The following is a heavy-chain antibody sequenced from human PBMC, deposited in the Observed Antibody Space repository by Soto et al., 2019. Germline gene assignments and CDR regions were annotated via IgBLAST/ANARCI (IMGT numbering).Heavy chain of an antibody. CDR3: ARDMQLWSLDY. D-gene: IGHD5-18*01. CDR1: GFTFSSYW. CDR2: INSDGSTT. V-gene: IGHV3-74*01. J-gene: IGHJ4*02. Sequence: PGGSLRLSCAASGFTFSSYWMHWVRQAPGKGLAWVSRINSDGSTTTYADSVKGRFTISRDNAQNTLYLQMNSLRAEDTAFYYCARDMQLWSLDYWGQGTQVTVSS.